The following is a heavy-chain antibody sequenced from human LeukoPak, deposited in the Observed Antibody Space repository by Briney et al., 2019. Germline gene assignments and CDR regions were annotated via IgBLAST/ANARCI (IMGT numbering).Heavy chain of an antibody. J-gene: IGHJ6*03. D-gene: IGHD3-16*01. CDR1: GFTFGEYR. Sequence: GGSLRPSCTTSGFTFGEYRMTWVRQAPGKGLEWVGFIRSKEYGVTTEYAASVKGRFTISRDDSKSIVYLQMNSLKPEDTAVYYCSRDNRESRGGVQWGYYYYMDVWGKGTTVTISS. CDR2: IRSKEYGVTT. CDR3: SRDNRESRGGVQWGYYYYMDV. V-gene: IGHV3-49*04.